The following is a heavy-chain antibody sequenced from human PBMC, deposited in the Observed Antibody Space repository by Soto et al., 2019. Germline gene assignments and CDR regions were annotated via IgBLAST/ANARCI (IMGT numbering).Heavy chain of an antibody. CDR1: GFTFSSYG. V-gene: IGHV3-30*18. J-gene: IGHJ6*02. CDR2: ISYDGSNK. D-gene: IGHD4-17*01. CDR3: AKDGGYGDYGAHYYYYGMDV. Sequence: GGSLRLSCAASGFTFSSYGMHWVRQAPGKGLEWVAVISYDGSNKYYADSVKGRFTISRDNSKNTLYLQMNSLRAEDTAVYYCAKDGGYGDYGAHYYYYGMDVWGQGTTVTVSS.